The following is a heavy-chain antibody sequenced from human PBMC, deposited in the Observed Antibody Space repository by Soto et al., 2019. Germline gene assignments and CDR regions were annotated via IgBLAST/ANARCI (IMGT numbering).Heavy chain of an antibody. J-gene: IGHJ4*02. Sequence: PSETLSLTCTVSGGSISNYYWSWIRQPPGKGLEWIGYIYSSGRTNYNPSLKSRVTISVDTSKNQFSLKLSSVTAADTAVYYCARHPTVAEYYFDYWGQGTLVTVSS. CDR2: IYSSGRT. V-gene: IGHV4-59*08. D-gene: IGHD4-17*01. CDR3: ARHPTVAEYYFDY. CDR1: GGSISNYY.